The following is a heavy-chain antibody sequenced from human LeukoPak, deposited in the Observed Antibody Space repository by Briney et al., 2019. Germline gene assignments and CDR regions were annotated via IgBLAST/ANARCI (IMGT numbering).Heavy chain of an antibody. V-gene: IGHV1-2*02. J-gene: IGHJ5*02. CDR3: ARDLENYYGSGSSS. CDR2: INPNSGGT. Sequence: WASVKVSCKASGYTFTGYYMNWVRQAPGQGLEWMGWINPNSGGTNYAQKLQGRVTMTTDTSTSTAYMELRSLRSDDTAVYYCARDLENYYGSGSSSWGQGTLVTVSS. CDR1: GYTFTGYY. D-gene: IGHD3-10*01.